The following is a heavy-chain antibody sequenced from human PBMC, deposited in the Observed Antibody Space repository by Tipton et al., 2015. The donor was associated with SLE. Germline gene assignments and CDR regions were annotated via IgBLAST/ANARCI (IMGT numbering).Heavy chain of an antibody. CDR2: LYPSGST. V-gene: IGHV4-30-2*01. J-gene: IGHJ4*02. CDR3: ARRLTRYSGYDYFDY. Sequence: TLSLTCAVSGGSISSGGYSWSWIRQPPGKGLEWIGFLYPSGSTYYNPSLKSRVTISVHRSKNQLSLRLNSVTAADTAVYYCARRLTRYSGYDYFDYWGQGTLVTVSS. CDR1: GGSISSGGYS. D-gene: IGHD5-12*01.